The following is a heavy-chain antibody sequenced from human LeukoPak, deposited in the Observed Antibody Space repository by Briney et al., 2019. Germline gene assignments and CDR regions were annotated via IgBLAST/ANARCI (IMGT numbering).Heavy chain of an antibody. CDR2: IRYDGSNK. CDR3: ARGQSMAYYFDY. V-gene: IGHV3-30*02. Sequence: GGSLRLSCAASGFTFSSYGMHWVRQAPGKGLEWVAFIRYDGSNKYYADSVKGRFTISRDNSKNTLYLQMNSPRAEDTAVYYCARGQSMAYYFDYWGQGTLVTVSS. CDR1: GFTFSSYG. D-gene: IGHD2-8*01. J-gene: IGHJ4*02.